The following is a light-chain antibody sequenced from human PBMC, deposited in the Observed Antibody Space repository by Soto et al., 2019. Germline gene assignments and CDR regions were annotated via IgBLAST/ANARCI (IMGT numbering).Light chain of an antibody. J-gene: IGKJ1*01. Sequence: DIQMTQSPSTLSASVGDRVTITCRASQSISNWLAWYQQKPGKAPKLLIYDAPSLESGVPSRFSGSGSGTEFTLTISSLQPDDFATYYCQQYNSYPWTFGQGTKVEIK. V-gene: IGKV1-5*01. CDR3: QQYNSYPWT. CDR1: QSISNW. CDR2: DAP.